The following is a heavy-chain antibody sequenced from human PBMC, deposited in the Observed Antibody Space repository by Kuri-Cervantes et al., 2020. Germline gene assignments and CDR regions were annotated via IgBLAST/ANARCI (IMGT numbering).Heavy chain of an antibody. V-gene: IGHV4-59*12. CDR1: GGSISTYY. Sequence: SETLSLTCTVSGGSISTYYWAWIRQSPGKGLEWIGNIYYSGSANYNPSLKSRLTISLDTSKNQISLNLSPVTAADTAVYYCARYKIVAGCFDYWGQGILVTVSS. CDR3: ARYKIVAGCFDY. CDR2: IYYSGSA. D-gene: IGHD6-19*01. J-gene: IGHJ4*02.